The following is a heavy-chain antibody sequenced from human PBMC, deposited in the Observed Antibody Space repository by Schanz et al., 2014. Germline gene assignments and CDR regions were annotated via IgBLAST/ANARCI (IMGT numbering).Heavy chain of an antibody. CDR1: RFTVTNAW. D-gene: IGHD1-1*01. CDR3: AKIERNED. Sequence: EAHLVESGGGLVKPGGSLTLSCAASRFTVTNAWVSWVRQAPGKGLEWVSTIGTSGGTNYAESVKGRFTISRDNSKNTLYLQMNSLRAEDTAVYFCAKIERNEDWGQGTLVTVSS. J-gene: IGHJ4*02. V-gene: IGHV3-23*04. CDR2: IGTSGGT.